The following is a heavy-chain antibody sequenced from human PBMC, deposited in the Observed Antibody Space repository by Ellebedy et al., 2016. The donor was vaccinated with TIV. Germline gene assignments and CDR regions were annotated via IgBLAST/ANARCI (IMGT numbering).Heavy chain of an antibody. V-gene: IGHV4-30-2*01. D-gene: IGHD6-13*01. CDR2: IYHSGST. CDR3: ARGRGSIAAAGKVGNWFDP. J-gene: IGHJ5*02. Sequence: SETLSLXXVVSGGSISSGGYSWSWIRQPPGKGLEWIGYIYHSGSTYYNPSLKSRVTISVDRSKNQFSLKLSSVTAADTAVYYCARGRGSIAAAGKVGNWFDPWGQGTLVTVSS. CDR1: GGSISSGGYS.